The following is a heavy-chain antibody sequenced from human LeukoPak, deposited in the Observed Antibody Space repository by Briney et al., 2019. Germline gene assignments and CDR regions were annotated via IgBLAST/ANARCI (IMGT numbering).Heavy chain of an antibody. V-gene: IGHV3-21*01. J-gene: IGHJ4*02. Sequence: PSETLSLTCTVSGGSISSSSYYWGWIRQPPGKGLEWVSSISSSSSYIYYADSVKGRFTISRDNAENSLYLQMNSLRAEDTAVYYCARGRIASADFFDYWGQGTLVTVSS. CDR2: ISSSSSYI. CDR1: GGSISSSS. D-gene: IGHD6-13*01. CDR3: ARGRIASADFFDY.